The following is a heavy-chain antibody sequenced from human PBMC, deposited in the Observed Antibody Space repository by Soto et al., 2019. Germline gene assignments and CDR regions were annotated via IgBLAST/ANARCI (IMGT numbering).Heavy chain of an antibody. CDR2: IIPIFGTA. CDR1: GGTFSSYA. Sequence: QVQLVQSGAEVKKPGSSVKVSCKASGGTFSSYAIGWVRQAPGQGLEWMGGIIPIFGTANYAQKFQGRVTITADESTSTAYMELSSLRSEDTAVYYCARYYDSSGYSLFAFDIWGQGTMVTVSS. CDR3: ARYYDSSGYSLFAFDI. D-gene: IGHD3-22*01. J-gene: IGHJ3*02. V-gene: IGHV1-69*01.